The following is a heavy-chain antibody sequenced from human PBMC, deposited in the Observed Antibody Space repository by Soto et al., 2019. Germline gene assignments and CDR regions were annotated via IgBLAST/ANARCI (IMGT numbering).Heavy chain of an antibody. V-gene: IGHV2-70*04. J-gene: IGHJ6*02. CDR1: GFSLSVTGMR. Sequence: SGPTLVNPTQTLTLTCTVSGFSLSVTGMRVTWIRQPPGKALEWLARIDWEDTKLYSTSLKTRLSISKDTSKNQVVLTMTNMDPADTATYYCARAFYGMDVWGPGTTVTVSS. CDR2: IDWEDTK. CDR3: ARAFYGMDV.